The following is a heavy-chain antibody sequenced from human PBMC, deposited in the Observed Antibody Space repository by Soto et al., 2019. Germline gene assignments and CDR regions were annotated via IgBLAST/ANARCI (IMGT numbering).Heavy chain of an antibody. V-gene: IGHV4-39*01. CDR1: GDSISSTNYY. CDR3: ARHFYGSGRFGDY. D-gene: IGHD3-10*01. Sequence: SETLSLTCTVSGDSISSTNYYWGWIRQPPGKGLEWIASAYYSGTTYYNPSLKSRVTISVDTSKNQFSLKPTSVTAADTAVYYCARHFYGSGRFGDYWGQGTLVTVSS. CDR2: AYYSGTT. J-gene: IGHJ4*02.